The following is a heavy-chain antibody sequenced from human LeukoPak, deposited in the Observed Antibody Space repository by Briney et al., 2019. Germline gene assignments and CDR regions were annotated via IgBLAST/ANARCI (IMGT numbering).Heavy chain of an antibody. D-gene: IGHD2-2*01. CDR3: ARMGKLGYCSSTSCYRLKFTFHY. J-gene: IGHJ4*02. V-gene: IGHV4-34*01. CDR2: INHSGST. CDR1: GGSFSGYY. Sequence: ASETLSLTCAVYGGSFSGYYWSWIRQPPGKGLEWIGEINHSGSTNYNPSLKSRVTISVDTSKNQFSLKLSSVTAADTAVYYCARMGKLGYCSSTSCYRLKFTFHYWGQGTLVTVSS.